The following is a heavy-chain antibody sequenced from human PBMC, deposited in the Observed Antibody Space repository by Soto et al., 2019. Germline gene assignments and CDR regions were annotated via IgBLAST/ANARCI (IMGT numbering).Heavy chain of an antibody. CDR3: ARERVVVVTSRGGLDY. J-gene: IGHJ4*02. V-gene: IGHV4-31*03. CDR1: GGSISSGGYY. D-gene: IGHD3-22*01. CDR2: ICYSGST. Sequence: QVQLQESGPGLVKPSQTLSLTCTVSGGSISSGGYYWSWIRQHPGKGLEWIGYICYSGSTYYNPSLKRRVTISVDTSKNQFSQKLSSVTAADTAVYYCARERVVVVTSRGGLDYWGQGTLVTVSS.